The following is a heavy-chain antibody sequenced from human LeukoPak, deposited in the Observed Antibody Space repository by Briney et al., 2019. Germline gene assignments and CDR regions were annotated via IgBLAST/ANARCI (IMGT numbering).Heavy chain of an antibody. CDR3: ARLPNWNWYYYYYMDV. Sequence: GGSLRLSCAASGFTFSSYWMSWVRQAPGKGLEWVANIKQDGSEKYYVDSVKGRFTISRDNAKNSLYLQMNSLRAEDTAVYYCARLPNWNWYYYYYMDVWGKGTTVTVSS. J-gene: IGHJ6*03. D-gene: IGHD1-7*01. CDR1: GFTFSSYW. V-gene: IGHV3-7*01. CDR2: IKQDGSEK.